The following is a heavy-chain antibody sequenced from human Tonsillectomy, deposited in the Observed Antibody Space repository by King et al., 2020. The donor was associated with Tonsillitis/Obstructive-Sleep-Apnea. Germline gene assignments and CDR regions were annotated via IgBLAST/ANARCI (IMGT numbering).Heavy chain of an antibody. V-gene: IGHV3-30*18. CDR2: ISYDGSNK. CDR1: GFTFSSNG. CDR3: AKDGSSSWSLDY. J-gene: IGHJ4*02. D-gene: IGHD6-13*01. Sequence: VQLVESGGGVVQPGRSLRLSCAASGFTFSSNGMHWVRQAPGKGLEWVAVISYDGSNKYYADSVKGRFTISRDNSKNTLYLQMNSLRTEDTAVYYCAKDGSSSWSLDYWGQGTLVTVSS.